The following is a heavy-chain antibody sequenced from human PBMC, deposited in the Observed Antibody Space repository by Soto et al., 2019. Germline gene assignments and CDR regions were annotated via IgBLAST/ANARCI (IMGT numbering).Heavy chain of an antibody. J-gene: IGHJ1*01. Sequence: GGFLRLSCAASGFTFSSYVLTWVRQAPGKGLECISAVSGYGGSTYYADSVKGRFTISRDNSINTLYLQMNSLRAEDTAVYFCAKDEYSTTRGYFQHWGQGTLVTAPQ. D-gene: IGHD2-2*01. CDR1: GFTFSSYV. CDR3: AKDEYSTTRGYFQH. V-gene: IGHV3-23*01. CDR2: VSGYGGST.